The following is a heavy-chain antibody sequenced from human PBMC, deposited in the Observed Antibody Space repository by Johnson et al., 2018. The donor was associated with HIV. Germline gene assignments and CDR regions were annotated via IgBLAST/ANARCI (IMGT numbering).Heavy chain of an antibody. Sequence: VQLVESGGGLVQPGGSLRLSCAASGFTFDDFAMHWVRQAPGKGLEWVSRMNGDGSSTTYADSVKGRFTISRDNAKNTLYLQMNSLRVEDTAVYYCAREQELIGERAFDIWGQGTMVTVSS. CDR2: MNGDGSST. CDR1: GFTFDDFA. V-gene: IGHV3-74*01. CDR3: AREQELIGERAFDI. J-gene: IGHJ3*02. D-gene: IGHD6-13*01.